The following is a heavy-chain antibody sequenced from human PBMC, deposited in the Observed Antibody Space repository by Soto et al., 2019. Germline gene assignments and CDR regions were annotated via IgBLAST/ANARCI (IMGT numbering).Heavy chain of an antibody. D-gene: IGHD1-26*01. CDR1: GDSVSNKGAT. J-gene: IGHJ4*02. Sequence: SQPLSLTCAISGDSVSNKGATWNWVRLSPSRGLEWLGRTYYRSKWNYDYAISVKSRISINPDTSKNQFSLQLNSVTPEDTAVYYCARDPPDFNSGLDYWGQGTVVTVSS. CDR2: TYYRSKWNY. V-gene: IGHV6-1*01. CDR3: ARDPPDFNSGLDY.